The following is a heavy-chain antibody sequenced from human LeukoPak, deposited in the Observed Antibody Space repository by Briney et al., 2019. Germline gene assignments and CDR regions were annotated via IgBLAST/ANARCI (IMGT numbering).Heavy chain of an antibody. J-gene: IGHJ6*03. Sequence: GGSLRLSCAASGFTFSNYGMHWVRQAPGKGLEWVAFIRYDGSNKYYADSVKGRFTISRDNSKNTLYFQMNSLRAEDTAVYYCAKGSKAVVFTRDHYMDVWGKGSTVTISS. CDR1: GFTFSNYG. CDR3: AKGSKAVVFTRDHYMDV. V-gene: IGHV3-30*02. D-gene: IGHD3-22*01. CDR2: IRYDGSNK.